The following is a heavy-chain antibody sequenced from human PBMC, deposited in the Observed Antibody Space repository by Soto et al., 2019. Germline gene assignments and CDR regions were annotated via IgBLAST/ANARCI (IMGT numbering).Heavy chain of an antibody. D-gene: IGHD1-20*01. V-gene: IGHV1-69*13. J-gene: IGHJ4*02. Sequence: SVKVSCKASGDTFSSYAISWVRQAPGQGLEWMGGIIPIFGTANYAQKFQGRVTITADESTSTAYMELSSLRSEDTAVYYCARAPLRYNWNTRPNFYFDYWGQGTLVTVSS. CDR1: GDTFSSYA. CDR2: IIPIFGTA. CDR3: ARAPLRYNWNTRPNFYFDY.